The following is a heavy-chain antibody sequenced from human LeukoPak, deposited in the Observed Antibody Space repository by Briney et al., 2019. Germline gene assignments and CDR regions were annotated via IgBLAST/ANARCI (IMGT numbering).Heavy chain of an antibody. CDR1: GFTFNNYW. CDR3: TRTGYRHGMDV. J-gene: IGHJ6*02. CDR2: TSTDGSTT. Sequence: PGGSLRLSCAASGFTFNNYWIHWVRQAPGKGLVWVSSTSTDGSTTVYGDSVKGRSTISRDNGKNTLDLQLNSLRVEDTAVYFCTRTGYRHGMDVWGQGTTVTVSS. D-gene: IGHD3-16*02. V-gene: IGHV3-74*01.